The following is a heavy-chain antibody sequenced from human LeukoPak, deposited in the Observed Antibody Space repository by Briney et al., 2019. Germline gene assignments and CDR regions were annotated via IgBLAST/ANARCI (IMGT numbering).Heavy chain of an antibody. CDR3: ARVADFLDSFDY. V-gene: IGHV3-21*01. D-gene: IGHD3-3*01. CDR2: ISSSSSYI. Sequence: GGSLRLSCAASGFTFSSYSMNWVRQASGKGLEWVSSISSSSSYIYYADSVKGRFTISRDNAKNSLYLQMNSLRAEDTAVYYCARVADFLDSFDYWGQGTLVTVSS. CDR1: GFTFSSYS. J-gene: IGHJ4*02.